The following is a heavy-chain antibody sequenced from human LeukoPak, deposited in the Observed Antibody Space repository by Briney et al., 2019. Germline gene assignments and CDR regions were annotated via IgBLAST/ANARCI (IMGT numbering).Heavy chain of an antibody. J-gene: IGHJ6*03. CDR2: IYHSGST. D-gene: IGHD6-13*01. V-gene: IGHV4-38-2*02. Sequence: SETLSLTCTVSGYSISSGYYWGWIRQPPGKGLEWIGSIYHSGSTYYNPSLKSRVTISVDTSKNQFSLKLSSVTAADTAVYYCARVVAAAGVYYYYYYMDVWGKGTTVTISS. CDR3: ARVVAAAGVYYYYYYMDV. CDR1: GYSISSGYY.